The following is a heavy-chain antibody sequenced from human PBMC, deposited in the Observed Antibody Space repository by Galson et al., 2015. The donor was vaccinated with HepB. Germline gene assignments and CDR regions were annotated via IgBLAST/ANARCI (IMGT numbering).Heavy chain of an antibody. Sequence: SVKVSCKASGYTFTGYWMHWVRQAPGQGLYWMGWMNPNSGDTEYAQKFQGRVTMTRDTSISTAYMELSGLTSDDTAVYYCVGGSSGTQWGQGTLVTVSS. CDR3: VGGSSGTQ. D-gene: IGHD3-22*01. V-gene: IGHV1-2*02. CDR2: MNPNSGDT. J-gene: IGHJ4*02. CDR1: GYTFTGYW.